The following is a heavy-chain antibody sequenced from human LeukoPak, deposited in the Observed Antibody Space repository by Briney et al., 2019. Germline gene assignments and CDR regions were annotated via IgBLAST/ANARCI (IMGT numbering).Heavy chain of an antibody. CDR1: GFTFSSYA. D-gene: IGHD1-1*01. J-gene: IGHJ4*02. CDR2: ISYDGSSK. V-gene: IGHV3-30-3*01. Sequence: RPGGSLRLSCAASGFTFSSYAMHWVRQAPGKGLEWVAIISYDGSSKYYADSVKGRFIISRDNSKNTLYLQMNSLRAEDTAVYYCARQKTGTFDYWGQGTLVTVSS. CDR3: ARQKTGTFDY.